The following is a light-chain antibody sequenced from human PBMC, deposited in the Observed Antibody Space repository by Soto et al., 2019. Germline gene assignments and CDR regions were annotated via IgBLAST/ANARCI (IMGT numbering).Light chain of an antibody. V-gene: IGKV1-5*03. CDR2: KAS. CDR3: QQYDAYPLT. Sequence: DIQLTQSPSTLSASVGDRVTITCRASQSISSRLAWYQQKPGKAPKLLVYKASSLESGVPSRFSGSGSATEFTLTITTLQPDDFATYYCQQYDAYPLTFGGGTKVEI. J-gene: IGKJ4*01. CDR1: QSISSR.